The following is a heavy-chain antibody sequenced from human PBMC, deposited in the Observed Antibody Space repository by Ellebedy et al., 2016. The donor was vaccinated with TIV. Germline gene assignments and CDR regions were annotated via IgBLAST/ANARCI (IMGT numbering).Heavy chain of an antibody. V-gene: IGHV3-7*01. CDR2: INQDGSEK. CDR3: ATDGSYGDYRSPTHAFEI. CDR1: GFSFRSYW. J-gene: IGHJ3*02. Sequence: GGSLRLSCVGSGFSFRSYWMSWVRQAPGKGLEWVANINQDGSEKYFVDFVKGRFTISRNNAKNSLYLQMNSLRAEDTAVYYCATDGSYGDYRSPTHAFEIWGQGTMVTVSS. D-gene: IGHD4-17*01.